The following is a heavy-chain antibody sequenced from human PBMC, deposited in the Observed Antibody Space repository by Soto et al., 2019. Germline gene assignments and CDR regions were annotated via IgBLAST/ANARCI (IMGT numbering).Heavy chain of an antibody. V-gene: IGHV1-46*01. CDR2: INPSGGST. J-gene: IGHJ4*02. CDR3: ARDLLYYYDSSGYYIDY. CDR1: GYTFTSYY. Sequence: ASVKVSCKASGYTFTSYYMHWVRQAPGQGLEWMGIINPSGGSTSYAQKFQSRVTMTRDTSTSTVYMELSSLRSEDTAVYYCARDLLYYYDSSGYYIDYWGQGTLVTVSS. D-gene: IGHD3-22*01.